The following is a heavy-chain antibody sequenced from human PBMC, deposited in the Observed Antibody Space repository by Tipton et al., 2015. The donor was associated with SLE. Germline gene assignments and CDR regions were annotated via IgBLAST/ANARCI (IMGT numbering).Heavy chain of an antibody. Sequence: TLSLTCTVSGASISTHYWSWIRQPPGKGLEWIGYISYTGNTNFNPPLKSRVTMSVATSKNQFSLRLTSVTAADTAVYYCANQNWNYYFWGQGNLVTVSS. CDR1: GASISTHY. V-gene: IGHV4-59*11. CDR3: ANQNWNYYF. J-gene: IGHJ4*02. D-gene: IGHD1-7*01. CDR2: ISYTGNT.